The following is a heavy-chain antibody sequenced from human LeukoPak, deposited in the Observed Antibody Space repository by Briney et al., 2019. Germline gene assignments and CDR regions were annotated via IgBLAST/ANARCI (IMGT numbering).Heavy chain of an antibody. CDR3: ARDTPLDY. Sequence: ASVKVSCKASGYTFISYYMNWVRQAPGQGLEWMGGISPDTGDTNYAQKFQGRVTMTTDTSISTAYMELTRLRSDDTAIYFCARDTPLDYWGRGTQVTVSS. V-gene: IGHV1-2*02. J-gene: IGHJ4*02. CDR1: GYTFISYY. CDR2: ISPDTGDT.